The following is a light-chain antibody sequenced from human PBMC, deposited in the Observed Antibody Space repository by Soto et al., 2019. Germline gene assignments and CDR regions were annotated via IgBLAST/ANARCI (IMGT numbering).Light chain of an antibody. CDR1: QSVSSN. CDR2: GAS. V-gene: IGKV3-15*01. J-gene: IGKJ1*01. Sequence: EIVMTQSPATLSVSPGERATLSCRASQSVSSNLAWYQQKPGQAPRLLIYGASTRATGIPARFSGSGSGTEFTLTINSLQSEDFADYYCQQYKNWPRTFGQGTKVEIK. CDR3: QQYKNWPRT.